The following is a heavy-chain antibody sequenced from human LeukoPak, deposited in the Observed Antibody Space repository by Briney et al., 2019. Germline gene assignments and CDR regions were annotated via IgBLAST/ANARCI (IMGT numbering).Heavy chain of an antibody. CDR1: GFTFSSYA. Sequence: PGGSLRLSCAASGFTFSSYAMSWVRQAPGKGLEWVSAISGSGGSTYYADSVKGRFTISRDNSKNTLYLQMTRLRAEDTAVYYCAKVGEGGKRWLQTDYWGQGTLVTVSS. D-gene: IGHD5-24*01. CDR3: AKVGEGGKRWLQTDY. J-gene: IGHJ4*02. V-gene: IGHV3-23*01. CDR2: ISGSGGST.